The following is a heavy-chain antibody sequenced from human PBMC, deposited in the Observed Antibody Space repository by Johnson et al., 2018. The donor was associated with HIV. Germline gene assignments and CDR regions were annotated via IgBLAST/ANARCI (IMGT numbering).Heavy chain of an antibody. V-gene: IGHV3-11*01. D-gene: IGHD1-26*01. CDR2: ISTSGSTI. Sequence: QVHLVESGGGLVKPGGSLRLSCAASGFTFRDYYMSWIRQAPGKGLAWVSYISTSGSTIYYADSVKGRFTISRDNAKNSLSLQMNSLRAEDTALYFCVRRDSGSLSFDLWGQGTMVIVSS. CDR3: VRRDSGSLSFDL. J-gene: IGHJ3*01. CDR1: GFTFRDYY.